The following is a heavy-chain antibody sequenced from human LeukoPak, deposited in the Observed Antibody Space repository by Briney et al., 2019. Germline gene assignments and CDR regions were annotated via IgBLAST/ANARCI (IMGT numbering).Heavy chain of an antibody. V-gene: IGHV3-23*01. CDR2: ISGSGGST. J-gene: IGHJ3*02. D-gene: IGHD1-26*01. Sequence: GGSLRLSCAASGFTFSSYAMSWVRQAPGKGLEWVSAISGSGGSTYYADSVKGRFTISRDNSKNTLYLQMNSLRAEDTAVYYCAKDPGAYSGSWPSLAAFDIWGQGTMVTVSS. CDR3: AKDPGAYSGSWPSLAAFDI. CDR1: GFTFSSYA.